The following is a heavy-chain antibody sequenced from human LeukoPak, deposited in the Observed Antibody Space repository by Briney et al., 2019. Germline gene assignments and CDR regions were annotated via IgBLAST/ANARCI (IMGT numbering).Heavy chain of an antibody. Sequence: SETLSLTCTVSGGSFSTSYWSWIRQFPGKGLEWIRYIYYSGSTNYNPSLQSRVTISVDTSKNQFSLKLSSVTVADTAVYYCARGERGYSYGKGGYYYGMDVWGQGTTVTVSS. V-gene: IGHV4-59*01. CDR2: IYYSGST. CDR1: GGSFSTSY. J-gene: IGHJ6*02. CDR3: ARGERGYSYGKGGYYYGMDV. D-gene: IGHD5-18*01.